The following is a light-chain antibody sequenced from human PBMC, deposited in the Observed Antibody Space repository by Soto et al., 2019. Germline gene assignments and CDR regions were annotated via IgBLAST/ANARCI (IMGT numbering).Light chain of an antibody. Sequence: DIQMTQSPSTLSGSVGDRVTITCRASQTISSWVAWYQQKPGKAPKLLIYKASTLKSGVPSRFGGSGSGTEFTLTLSSLQPDDFATYYCQHYNSYSAAFGQGTKVELK. V-gene: IGKV1-5*03. CDR1: QTISSW. CDR3: QHYNSYSAA. J-gene: IGKJ1*01. CDR2: KAS.